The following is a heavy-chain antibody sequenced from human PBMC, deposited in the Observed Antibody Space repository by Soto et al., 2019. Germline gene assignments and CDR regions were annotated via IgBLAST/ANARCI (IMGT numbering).Heavy chain of an antibody. CDR2: ISAYNGNT. J-gene: IGHJ4*02. Sequence: QVQLVQSGAEVKKPGASVKVSCKASGYTFTSYGIIWVRQAPGQGLEWMGWISAYNGNTNYAQKLQGRVTMTTDTSTITAYMELRSLRSDDTAVYYCARGTPPQLAGYSSSWSLFDYWGQGTLVTVSS. D-gene: IGHD6-13*01. CDR1: GYTFTSYG. V-gene: IGHV1-18*01. CDR3: ARGTPPQLAGYSSSWSLFDY.